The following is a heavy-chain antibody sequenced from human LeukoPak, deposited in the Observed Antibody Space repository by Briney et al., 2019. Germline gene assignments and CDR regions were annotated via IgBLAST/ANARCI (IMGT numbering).Heavy chain of an antibody. CDR1: GFTFSNYW. V-gene: IGHV3-7*01. J-gene: IGHJ4*02. CDR3: AGGMAVAGTALLDY. Sequence: GGSLRLSCAASGFTFSNYWMSWVRQAPGKGLEWVANMKQDGSEKYYMVSVTGRFTISRDNAKNSLYLQMNGLRAEDMAVYYCAGGMAVAGTALLDYWGQGTLVTVSS. D-gene: IGHD6-19*01. CDR2: MKQDGSEK.